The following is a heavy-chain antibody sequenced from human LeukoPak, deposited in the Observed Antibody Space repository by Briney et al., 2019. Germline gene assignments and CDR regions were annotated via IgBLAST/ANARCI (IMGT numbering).Heavy chain of an antibody. CDR1: GGSFSGYY. Sequence: SETLSLTCAVYGGSFSGYYWSWIRQSPGKGLEWIGEINHSGSTNYNPSLKSRVTISVDTSKNQFSLKLSSVTAADTAVYYCAVQYSYGPGYWGQGTLVTVSS. J-gene: IGHJ4*02. D-gene: IGHD5-18*01. V-gene: IGHV4-34*01. CDR2: INHSGST. CDR3: AVQYSYGPGY.